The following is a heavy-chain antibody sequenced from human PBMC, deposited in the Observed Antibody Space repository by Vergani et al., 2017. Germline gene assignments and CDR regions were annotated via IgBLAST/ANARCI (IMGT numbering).Heavy chain of an antibody. J-gene: IGHJ4*02. Sequence: EVHLLESGGGQVEAGGSLRLSCVASGFTFSNSAMSWVRQTSGKGLEWVSAISGHGDRTYYADSVKGRFTISRDNSKNMLFLQMNNLRTEDTAIYYCAKQYFVSGNYLFDFWSQGTLVTVS. CDR3: AKQYFVSGNYLFDF. CDR2: ISGHGDRT. D-gene: IGHD3-10*01. V-gene: IGHV3-23*01. CDR1: GFTFSNSA.